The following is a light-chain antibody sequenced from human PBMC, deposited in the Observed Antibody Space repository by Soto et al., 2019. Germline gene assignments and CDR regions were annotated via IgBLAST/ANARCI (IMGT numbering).Light chain of an antibody. CDR3: SSYTTSTPYV. CDR2: EVN. CDR1: SSDIGTYNY. J-gene: IGLJ1*01. V-gene: IGLV2-14*01. Sequence: QFALTPPASVSGSPGQSTTISCTGTSSDIGTYNYVSWYQQHPGRAPRLMIYEVNNRPSGVSNRFSGSKSGNTASLTISGLQAEDEADYYCSSYTTSTPYVFGPGTKVTVL.